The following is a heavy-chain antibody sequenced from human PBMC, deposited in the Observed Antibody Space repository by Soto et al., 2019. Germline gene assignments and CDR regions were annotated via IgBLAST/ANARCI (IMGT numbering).Heavy chain of an antibody. V-gene: IGHV1-58*01. D-gene: IGHD3-3*01. CDR3: TRRRVLRFLQWRPYGLDV. J-gene: IGHJ6*02. CDR1: GFTFSNSA. CDR2: IIIASGQT. Sequence: GASVKVSCKTSGFTFSNSAVQWVRQARGQRLEWIGWIIIASGQTNYAQNLQERITITRDTSISTAYLQWHSLKASDTATYYCTRRRVLRFLQWRPYGLDVWGQGTTVTVSS.